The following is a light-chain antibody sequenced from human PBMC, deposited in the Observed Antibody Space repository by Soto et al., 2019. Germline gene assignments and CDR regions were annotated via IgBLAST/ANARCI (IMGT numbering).Light chain of an antibody. CDR1: QSVVSGSNTKKY. V-gene: IGKV4-1*01. Sequence: DIVMTQSPDSLAVSLGERATINCRSSQSVVSGSNTKKYFAWFQQKPGQPPKLLIYWASTRASGIPDRFSGSGSGTDFTLTISSLQAEDVAVYYCQQYYRLPYTFGQGTKLEIE. CDR3: QQYYRLPYT. J-gene: IGKJ2*01. CDR2: WAS.